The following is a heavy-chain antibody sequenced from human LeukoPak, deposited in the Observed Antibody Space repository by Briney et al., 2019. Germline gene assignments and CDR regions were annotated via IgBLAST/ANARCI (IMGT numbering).Heavy chain of an antibody. J-gene: IGHJ4*02. CDR1: GGSFSGYY. V-gene: IGHV4-34*01. CDR3: ARGISSWYGPYYFDY. D-gene: IGHD6-13*01. Sequence: PSETLSLTCTVYGGSFSGYYWSWIRQPPGKGLEWIGEINHSGSTNYNPSLKSRVTISVDTSKNQFSLKLSSVTAADTAVYYCARGISSWYGPYYFDYWGQGTQVTVSS. CDR2: INHSGST.